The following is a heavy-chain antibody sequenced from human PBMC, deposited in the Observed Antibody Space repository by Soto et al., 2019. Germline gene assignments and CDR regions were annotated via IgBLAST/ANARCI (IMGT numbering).Heavy chain of an antibody. CDR1: GFTVKNYQ. CDR3: ARDPSTTGYYGLDV. Sequence: EVQLVESGGGLIQPGGSLRLFCEASGFTVKNYQMNWVRQAPGKGLEWVSVIYSGGVTYYPDSVKGRFTIIRDTSKNTVYLQMNSLRADDTAMYYCARDPSTTGYYGLDVWGQGTTVTVSS. J-gene: IGHJ6*02. CDR2: IYSGGVT. V-gene: IGHV3-53*01.